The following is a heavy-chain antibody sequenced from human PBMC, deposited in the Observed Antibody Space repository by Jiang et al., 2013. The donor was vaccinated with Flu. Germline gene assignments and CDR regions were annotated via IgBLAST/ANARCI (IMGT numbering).Heavy chain of an antibody. J-gene: IGHJ4*02. D-gene: IGHD6-6*01. V-gene: IGHV1-46*01. CDR1: GYTFTGYN. CDR3: ARYSSSSGEPIDY. CDR2: INPSGGST. Sequence: SGAEVKKPGASVKVSCKASGYTFTGYNINWVRQAPGQGLEWMGIINPSGGSTSYAQKFQGRVTMTRDTSTSTVYMELSSLRSEDTAVYYCARYSSSSGEPIDYWGQGTLVTVSS.